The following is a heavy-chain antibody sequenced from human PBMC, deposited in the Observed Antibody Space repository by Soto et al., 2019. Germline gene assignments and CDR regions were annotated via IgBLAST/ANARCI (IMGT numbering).Heavy chain of an antibody. J-gene: IGHJ5*02. CDR2: IYYSGST. D-gene: IGHD6-13*01. CDR1: GGSISSGDYY. V-gene: IGHV4-30-4*01. CDR3: ARVKGAAAGTLWDNWFDP. Sequence: SETLSLTCTVSGGSISSGDYYCSWIRQPPGKGLEWIGYIYYSGSTYYNPSLKSRVTISVDTSKNQFSLKLSSVTAADTAVYYCARVKGAAAGTLWDNWFDPWGQGTLVTVSS.